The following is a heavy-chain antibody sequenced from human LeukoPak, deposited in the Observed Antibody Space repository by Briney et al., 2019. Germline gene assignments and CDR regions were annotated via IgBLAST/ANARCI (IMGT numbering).Heavy chain of an antibody. J-gene: IGHJ4*02. CDR1: GGSISSYY. CDR2: IYYSGST. CDR3: ASGITMVRGVPY. Sequence: SETLSLTCTVSGGSISSYYWSWIRQPPGKGLEWIGYIYYSGSTNYNPSLKSRVTISVDTSKNQFSLKLSSVTAADTAVYYCASGITMVRGVPYWGQGTLVTVSS. V-gene: IGHV4-59*08. D-gene: IGHD3-10*01.